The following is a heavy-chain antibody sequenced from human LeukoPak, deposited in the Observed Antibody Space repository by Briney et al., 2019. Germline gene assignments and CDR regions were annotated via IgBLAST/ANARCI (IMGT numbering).Heavy chain of an antibody. CDR2: IHRDSSII. J-gene: IGHJ4*02. CDR3: TRDQGDLF. Sequence: GGSLRHSCAASGFTFSLYRMNWVHQAPGNGLEWLAYIHRDSSIIYYADSVKGRFTVSRDNAENSLYLQMNSLRAEDTGLYYCTRDQGDLFRGQGTLVTVSS. V-gene: IGHV3-48*01. CDR1: GFTFSLYR. D-gene: IGHD3-16*01.